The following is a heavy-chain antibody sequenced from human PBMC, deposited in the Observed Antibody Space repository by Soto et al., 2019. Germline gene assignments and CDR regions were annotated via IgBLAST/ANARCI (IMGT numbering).Heavy chain of an antibody. D-gene: IGHD3-3*01. V-gene: IGHV4-34*01. J-gene: IGHJ4*02. CDR1: GGSFSGYY. CDR3: ARRTIFGVVITQRGYYFDY. Sequence: PSETLSLTCAVYGGSFSGYYWSWIRQPPGKGLEWIGEINHSGSTNYNPSLKSRVTISVDTSKNQFSLKLSSVTAADTAVYYCARRTIFGVVITQRGYYFDYWGQGTLVTVSS. CDR2: INHSGST.